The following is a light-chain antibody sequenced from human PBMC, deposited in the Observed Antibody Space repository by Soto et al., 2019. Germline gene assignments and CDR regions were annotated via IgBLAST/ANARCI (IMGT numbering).Light chain of an antibody. J-gene: IGKJ1*01. CDR1: ESVSSAY. Sequence: EIVLTQSPGTLSLSPGERATLSCRASESVSSAYLAWYQQKPGQAPRLLIYDASSSATGIPDRFSGSGSGTDFTLTISRLEPEDFAVYYCQQYGNSPRTFGQGTKVDIK. CDR2: DAS. CDR3: QQYGNSPRT. V-gene: IGKV3-20*01.